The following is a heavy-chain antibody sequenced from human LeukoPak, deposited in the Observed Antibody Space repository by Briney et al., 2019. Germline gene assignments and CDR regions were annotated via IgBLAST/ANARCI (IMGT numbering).Heavy chain of an antibody. Sequence: PGGSLRLSCAASGFTFSNAWMSWVRQAPGKGLEWVGRIKSKTDGGTTDYAAPVKGRFTISRDDSKNTLYLQMNSLKTEDTAVYYCTTGLTSPGPYYMDVWGKGTTVTVSS. CDR3: TTGLTSPGPYYMDV. CDR2: IKSKTDGGTT. D-gene: IGHD1-14*01. V-gene: IGHV3-15*01. J-gene: IGHJ6*03. CDR1: GFTFSNAW.